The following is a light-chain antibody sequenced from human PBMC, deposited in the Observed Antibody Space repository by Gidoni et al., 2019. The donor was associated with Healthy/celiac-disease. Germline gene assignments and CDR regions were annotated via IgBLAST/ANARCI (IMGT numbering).Light chain of an antibody. V-gene: IGKV4-1*01. Sequence: DIVMTQSPDSLAVSLGVRATINCKSSQSVLYSSNNKNYLAWYQQKPGQPPKLLIYWASTRESGVPDRFRGSGSGKDFTLTISSLEAEDVAVYYCQEYFRTPFTFGGGTKVEIK. J-gene: IGKJ4*01. CDR3: QEYFRTPFT. CDR2: WAS. CDR1: QSVLYSSNNKNY.